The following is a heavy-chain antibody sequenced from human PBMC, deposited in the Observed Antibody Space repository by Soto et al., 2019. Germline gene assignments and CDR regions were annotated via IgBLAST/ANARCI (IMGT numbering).Heavy chain of an antibody. CDR2: ISRASFT. CDR1: GFTFSSYA. Sequence: EVQLLESGGGLVQPGGSLRLSCTASGFTFSSYAMSWVRQAPGKGLEWVSGISRASFTYYADSVKGRFTISRDNSKNTLYLQLNSLRVEDTAVYYCAKDGAGYGDNPEVYWGQGTLVTVSS. CDR3: AKDGAGYGDNPEVY. D-gene: IGHD4-17*01. V-gene: IGHV3-23*01. J-gene: IGHJ4*02.